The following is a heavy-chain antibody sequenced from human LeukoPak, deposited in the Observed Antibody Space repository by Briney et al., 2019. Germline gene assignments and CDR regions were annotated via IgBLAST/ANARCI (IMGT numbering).Heavy chain of an antibody. D-gene: IGHD6-13*01. CDR3: ATPEENSSSWYYFDY. CDR1: GGTFSSYA. J-gene: IGHJ4*02. CDR2: IIPIFGTA. V-gene: IGHV1-69*06. Sequence: GASVKVSCKASGGTFSSYAISWVRQAPGQGLGWMGGIIPIFGTANYAQKFQGRVTITADKSTSTAYMELSSLRSEDTAVYYCATPEENSSSWYYFDYWGQGTLVTVSS.